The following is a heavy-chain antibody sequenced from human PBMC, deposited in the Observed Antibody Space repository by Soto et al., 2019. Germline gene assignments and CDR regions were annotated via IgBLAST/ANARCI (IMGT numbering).Heavy chain of an antibody. CDR3: ARVPTGDSPSIDAFDI. Sequence: KQSQTLSLTCAISGDSVSSNSAAWNWIRQSPSRGLEWLGRTYYRSKWYNDYAVSVKSRITINPDTSKNQFSLQLNSVTPEDTAVYYCARVPTGDSPSIDAFDIWGQGTMVTVSS. CDR1: GDSVSSNSAA. J-gene: IGHJ3*02. CDR2: TYYRSKWYN. D-gene: IGHD7-27*01. V-gene: IGHV6-1*01.